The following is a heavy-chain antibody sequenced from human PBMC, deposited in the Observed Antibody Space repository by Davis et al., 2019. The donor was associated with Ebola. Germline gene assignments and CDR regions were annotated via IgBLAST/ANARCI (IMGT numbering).Heavy chain of an antibody. V-gene: IGHV3-33*01. J-gene: IGHJ4*02. D-gene: IGHD6-13*01. CDR2: IWYDGSNK. Sequence: GGSLRLSCAASGFTFSSYGMHWVRQAPGKGLEWVAVIWYDGSNKYYADSVKGRFTISRDNSKNTLYLQMNSLRAEDTAVYYCAREGGKAAGTGDYWGQGTLVTVSS. CDR3: AREGGKAAGTGDY. CDR1: GFTFSSYG.